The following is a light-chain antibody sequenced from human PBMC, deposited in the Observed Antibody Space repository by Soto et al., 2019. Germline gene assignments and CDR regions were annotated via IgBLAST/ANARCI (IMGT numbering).Light chain of an antibody. J-gene: IGKJ1*01. V-gene: IGKV3-15*01. CDR3: QQYNNWPPWT. CDR2: DAS. CDR1: QSVSSN. Sequence: EIVMTQSPATLSVSPGERATLSCRASQSVSSNLAWYQQKPGQAPRLLIYDASIRATGIPPRFSASGSGTEFTLPIISLQSQDFAVYYCQQYNNWPPWTFGQGTKVDIK.